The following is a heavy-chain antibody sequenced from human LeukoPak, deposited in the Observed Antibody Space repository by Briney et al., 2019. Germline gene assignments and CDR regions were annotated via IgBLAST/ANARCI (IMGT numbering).Heavy chain of an antibody. J-gene: IGHJ6*03. CDR3: ARGGRAGTYYYYYYMDV. Sequence: GGSLRLSCAASGFTFSSYGMHWVRQAPGKGLEWVAVIWYDGSNKYYADSVKGRFTISRDNSKNTLYLKMNSLRAEDTAVYYCARGGRAGTYYYYYYMDVWGKGTTVTVSS. V-gene: IGHV3-33*01. CDR1: GFTFSSYG. CDR2: IWYDGSNK.